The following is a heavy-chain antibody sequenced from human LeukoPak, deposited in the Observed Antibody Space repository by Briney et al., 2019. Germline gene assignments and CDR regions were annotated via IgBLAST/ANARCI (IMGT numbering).Heavy chain of an antibody. J-gene: IGHJ4*02. CDR2: TSGDEDST. D-gene: IGHD5-12*01. CDR3: ARAGHSAYKSGGDY. Sequence: GGSLRLSCAASGFTFSSYSMNWVRQAPGKGLEWLAVTSGDEDSTHYADSVRGHFVISTDNSKNTSFLHMNSLRAEDTAVYYCARAGHSAYKSGGDYWGQGTLVTVSS. CDR1: GFTFSSYS. V-gene: IGHV3-23*01.